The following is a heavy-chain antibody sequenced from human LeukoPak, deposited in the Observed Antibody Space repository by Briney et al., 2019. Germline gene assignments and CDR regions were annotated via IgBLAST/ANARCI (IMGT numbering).Heavy chain of an antibody. D-gene: IGHD3-10*02. V-gene: IGHV4-39*07. CDR1: GGSISSSSYY. CDR3: AREKYYVYFDY. CDR2: IYYSGST. J-gene: IGHJ4*02. Sequence: SETLSLTCTVSGGSISSSSYYWGWIRQPPGKGLGWIGSIYYSGSTYYNPSLKSRVTISVDTSKNQFSLKLSSVTAADTAVYYCAREKYYVYFDYWGQGTLVTVSS.